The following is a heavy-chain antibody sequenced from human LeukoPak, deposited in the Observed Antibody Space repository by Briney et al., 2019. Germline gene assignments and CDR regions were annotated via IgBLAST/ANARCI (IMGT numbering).Heavy chain of an antibody. Sequence: PGGSLRPSFAASGFTFSSYAMSWVRQAPGKGLEWVSAISGSGGSTYYADSVKGRFTISRDNSKNTLYLQMNSLRAEDTAVYYCAKGTGSRYYDILTGYAPGGYWGQGTLVTVSS. J-gene: IGHJ4*02. CDR2: ISGSGGST. V-gene: IGHV3-23*01. CDR1: GFTFSSYA. D-gene: IGHD3-9*01. CDR3: AKGTGSRYYDILTGYAPGGY.